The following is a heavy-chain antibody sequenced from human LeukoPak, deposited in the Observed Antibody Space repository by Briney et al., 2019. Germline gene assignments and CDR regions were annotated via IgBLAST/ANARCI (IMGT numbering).Heavy chain of an antibody. CDR1: GGSISSYY. V-gene: IGHV4-59*01. J-gene: IGHJ4*02. D-gene: IGHD1-7*01. CDR3: ASSLITGTTSIDY. CDR2: IYYSGST. Sequence: PSETLSLTCTVSGGSISSYYWSWIRQPPGKGLEWIGYIYYSGSTNHNPSLKSRVTISVDTSKNQFSLKLSSVTAADTAVYYCASSLITGTTSIDYWGQGTLVTVSS.